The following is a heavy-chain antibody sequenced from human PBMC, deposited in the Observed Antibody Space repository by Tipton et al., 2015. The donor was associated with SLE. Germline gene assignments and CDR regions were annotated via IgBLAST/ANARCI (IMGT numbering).Heavy chain of an antibody. V-gene: IGHV3-7*01. CDR2: IKQDGSEK. CDR3: ASVLPITIFGVVDYNWFDP. Sequence: GSLRLSCAASGFTFSSYWMSWVRQAPGKGLEWVANIKQDGSEKYYVDSVKGRFTISRDNAKNSLYLQMNSLRAEDTAVYYCASVLPITIFGVVDYNWFDPWGQGTLVTVSS. J-gene: IGHJ5*02. D-gene: IGHD3-3*01. CDR1: GFTFSSYW.